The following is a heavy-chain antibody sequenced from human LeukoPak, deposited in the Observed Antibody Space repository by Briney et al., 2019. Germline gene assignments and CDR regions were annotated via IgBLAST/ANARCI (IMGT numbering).Heavy chain of an antibody. CDR3: TRETGAFSPLAY. Sequence: SETLSLTCGVSGGSITRTNRWSWVRQPPGQGLEWIGEVSLTGLTNYNPSLSSRVIMALDTSKNHLSLNLTSVTAADTAVYYCTRETGAFSPLAYCSQRTLVTVPS. CDR1: GGSITRTNR. V-gene: IGHV4-4*02. CDR2: VSLTGLT. D-gene: IGHD7-27*01. J-gene: IGHJ4*02.